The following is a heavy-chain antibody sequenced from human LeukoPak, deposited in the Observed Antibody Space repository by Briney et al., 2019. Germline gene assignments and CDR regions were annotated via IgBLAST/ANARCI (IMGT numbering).Heavy chain of an antibody. CDR3: AKDQGYCSGGSCYEEYYFDY. J-gene: IGHJ4*02. CDR2: ISGSGGST. CDR1: GFTFSSYA. V-gene: IGHV3-23*01. Sequence: GGSLRLSCAASGFTFSSYAMSWVRQAPGKGLEWVSAISGSGGSTYYADTVKGRFTISRDNSKNTLYLQMNSLRAEDTAVYYCAKDQGYCSGGSCYEEYYFDYWGQGTLVTVSS. D-gene: IGHD2-15*01.